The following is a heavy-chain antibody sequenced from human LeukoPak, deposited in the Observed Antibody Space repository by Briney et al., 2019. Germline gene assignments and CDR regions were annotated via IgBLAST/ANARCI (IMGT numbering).Heavy chain of an antibody. D-gene: IGHD6-6*01. CDR1: GGSFSGYY. CDR2: INHSGST. Sequence: SETLSLTCAVYGGSFSGYYWSWIRQPPGKGLEWIGEINHSGSTNYNPSLKSRVTISVDTSKNQFSLKLSSVTAAGTAVYYCARGIRYSSSSRWFDPWGQGTLVTVSS. J-gene: IGHJ5*02. V-gene: IGHV4-34*01. CDR3: ARGIRYSSSSRWFDP.